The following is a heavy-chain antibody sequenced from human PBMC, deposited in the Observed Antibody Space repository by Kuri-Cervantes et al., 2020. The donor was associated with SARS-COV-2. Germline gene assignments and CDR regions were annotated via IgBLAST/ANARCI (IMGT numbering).Heavy chain of an antibody. CDR2: IYSGGRSA. CDR3: ARAFDTTTYISAY. D-gene: IGHD2/OR15-2a*01. Sequence: GESLKISCAASGFTFSIYGMSWVRQAPGKGLEWVSLIYSGGRSADYADSVKGRFTISRDNSKNTLYLQMNSLRAEDTAVYFCARAFDTTTYISAYWGRGTLVTVSS. V-gene: IGHV3-23*03. CDR1: GFTFSIYG. J-gene: IGHJ4*02.